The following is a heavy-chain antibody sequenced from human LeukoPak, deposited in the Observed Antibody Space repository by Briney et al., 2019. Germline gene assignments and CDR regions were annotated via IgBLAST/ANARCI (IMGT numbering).Heavy chain of an antibody. J-gene: IGHJ5*02. V-gene: IGHV4-59*01. CDR3: ARDAGYCSGGSCYSYWFDP. D-gene: IGHD2-15*01. Sequence: PSETLSLTCTVSGGSITSYYWSWIRQHPGKGLEWIGYIYYSGSTYYNPSLKSRVTISVDTSKNQFSLKLSSVTAADTAVYYCARDAGYCSGGSCYSYWFDPWGQGTLVTVSS. CDR1: GGSITSYY. CDR2: IYYSGST.